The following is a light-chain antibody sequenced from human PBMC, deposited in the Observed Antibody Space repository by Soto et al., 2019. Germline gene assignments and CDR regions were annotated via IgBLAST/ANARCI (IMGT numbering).Light chain of an antibody. J-gene: IGKJ2*01. V-gene: IGKV1-8*01. CDR1: QGISSY. CDR3: QQYYSLYT. Sequence: AIRMTQSPSSLSASTGDRVTITCRASQGISSYLAWYQQKPGKAPKLLIYAASTLQSGVPSRFSGSGSGTDFTLTISCLQSEDFATYYCQQYYSLYTFGQGTKVDI. CDR2: AAS.